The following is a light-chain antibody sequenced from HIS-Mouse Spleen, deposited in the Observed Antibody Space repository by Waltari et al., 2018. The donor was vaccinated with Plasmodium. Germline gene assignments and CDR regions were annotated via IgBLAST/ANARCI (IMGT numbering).Light chain of an antibody. V-gene: IGLV2-8*01. J-gene: IGLJ2*01. Sequence: QSALTQPPSASGSPGQSVPISCTGPSSDVGGYNYVSCYQQHPSKAPKLMIDEVSKRPSGVPDRFSGSKSGNTASLTVSGLQAEDEADYYCSSYAGSNNLVFGGGTKLTVL. CDR2: EVS. CDR1: SSDVGGYNY. CDR3: SSYAGSNNLV.